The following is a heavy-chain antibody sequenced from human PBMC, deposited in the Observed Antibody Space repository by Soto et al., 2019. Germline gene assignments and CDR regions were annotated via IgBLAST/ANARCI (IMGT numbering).Heavy chain of an antibody. CDR3: ARSAISGYDSGIHLDY. D-gene: IGHD5-12*01. CDR1: GFTFSSYG. Sequence: GGSLRLSCAASGFTFSSYGMHWVRQAPGKGLEWVAVIWYDGSNKYYADSVKGRFTISRDNSKNTLYLQMNSLRAEDTAVYYCARSAISGYDSGIHLDYWGQGTLVTVSS. V-gene: IGHV3-33*01. J-gene: IGHJ4*02. CDR2: IWYDGSNK.